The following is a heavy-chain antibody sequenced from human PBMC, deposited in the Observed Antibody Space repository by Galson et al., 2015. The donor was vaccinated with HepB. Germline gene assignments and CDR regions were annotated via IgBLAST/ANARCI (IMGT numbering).Heavy chain of an antibody. V-gene: IGHV4-39*01. J-gene: IGHJ6*02. CDR3: ARQGVAVTGTYYSGMDV. CDR2: IYYGGSI. D-gene: IGHD6-19*01. CDR1: GGSISSSTYQ. Sequence: EPLSLTCTVAGGSISSSTYQWGWIRQHPGKGLEWFGSIYYGGSIAYNPSLKSRVTIAVDASKNQFSLKVSSVTAADTAGYYCARQGVAVTGTYYSGMDVWGQGTTVTVSS.